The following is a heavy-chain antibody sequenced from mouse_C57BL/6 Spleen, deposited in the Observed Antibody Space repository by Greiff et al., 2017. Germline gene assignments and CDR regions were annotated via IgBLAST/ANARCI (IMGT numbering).Heavy chain of an antibody. D-gene: IGHD1-1*01. CDR1: GYTFTSYG. Sequence: VQLQESGAELARPGASVKLSCKASGYTFTSYGISWVKQRTGQGLEWIGEIYPRSGNTYYNEKFKGKATLTADKSSSTAYMELRSLTSEDSAVYFCARNHYGSSPHWYFDVWGTGTTVTVSS. V-gene: IGHV1-81*01. CDR2: IYPRSGNT. J-gene: IGHJ1*03. CDR3: ARNHYGSSPHWYFDV.